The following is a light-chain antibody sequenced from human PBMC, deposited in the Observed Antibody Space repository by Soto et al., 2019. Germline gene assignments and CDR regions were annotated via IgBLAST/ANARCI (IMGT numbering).Light chain of an antibody. CDR3: KQYGYLVT. V-gene: IGKV3-20*01. CDR2: GAS. J-gene: IGKJ4*01. Sequence: VLTQSPGTLSLSPGDSATLSCRASQSITNNYLAWYQQKPGRAHRLLIYGASSRATGIQDRFSGSGSGTEFTLTIRRLEPEDFAMYYCKQYGYLVTCGGGTKVDIK. CDR1: QSITNNY.